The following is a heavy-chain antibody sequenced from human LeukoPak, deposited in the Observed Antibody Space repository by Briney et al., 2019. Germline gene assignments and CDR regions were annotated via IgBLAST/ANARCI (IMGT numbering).Heavy chain of an antibody. D-gene: IGHD3-9*01. CDR1: GYTFTGYD. CDR3: ARDPDYYDILTGYYSPAPPFDY. Sequence: ASVKVSCKASGYTFTGYDMHWVRQARGQGHEWMGWINPNSGGTNYAQKFQGRVTMTRDTSISTAYMELSRLRSDDTAVYYCARDPDYYDILTGYYSPAPPFDYWGQGTLVTVSS. CDR2: INPNSGGT. J-gene: IGHJ4*02. V-gene: IGHV1-2*02.